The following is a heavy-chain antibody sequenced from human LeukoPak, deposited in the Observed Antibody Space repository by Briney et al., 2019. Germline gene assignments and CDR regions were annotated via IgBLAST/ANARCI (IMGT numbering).Heavy chain of an antibody. Sequence: GGSLRLSCAASGFTFSSYAMSWVRQAPGKGLEWVSAISGSGGSTYYADSVKGRFTISRDNAKNSLYLQMNSLRAEDTAVYYCARDDGGLPYSSSWFFDYWGQGTLVTVSS. CDR2: ISGSGGST. J-gene: IGHJ4*02. CDR3: ARDDGGLPYSSSWFFDY. D-gene: IGHD6-13*01. V-gene: IGHV3-23*01. CDR1: GFTFSSYA.